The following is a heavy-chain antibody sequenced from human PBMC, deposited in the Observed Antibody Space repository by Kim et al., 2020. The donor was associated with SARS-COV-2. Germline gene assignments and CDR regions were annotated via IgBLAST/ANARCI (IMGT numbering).Heavy chain of an antibody. J-gene: IGHJ4*02. V-gene: IGHV3-30*18. CDR2: ISYYGSNK. Sequence: GGSLRLSCAASGFTFSSYGMHWVRQAPGKGLEWVAVISYYGSNKYYADSVKGRFTISRDNSKNTLYLQMNSLRAEDTAVYYCAKDGGERWLQLIPFDYWGQGTLVTVSS. D-gene: IGHD5-12*01. CDR1: GFTFSSYG. CDR3: AKDGGERWLQLIPFDY.